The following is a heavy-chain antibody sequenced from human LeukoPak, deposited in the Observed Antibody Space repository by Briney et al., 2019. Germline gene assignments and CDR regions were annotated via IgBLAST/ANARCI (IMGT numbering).Heavy chain of an antibody. D-gene: IGHD6-19*01. Sequence: SATLSLTCTVSGGSLSSYYWRWVRQPPGKGLEWIGYIYYSGSTNYHPSLKSRVTISVDTSKNQFSLKLSSVTAADTAVYYCARDRSSGWYFGYWGQGTLVTVSS. J-gene: IGHJ4*02. CDR1: GGSLSSYY. CDR3: ARDRSSGWYFGY. V-gene: IGHV4-59*01. CDR2: IYYSGST.